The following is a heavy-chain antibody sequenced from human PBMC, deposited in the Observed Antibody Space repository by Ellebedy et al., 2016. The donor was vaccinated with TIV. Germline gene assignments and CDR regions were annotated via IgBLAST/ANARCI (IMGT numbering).Heavy chain of an antibody. Sequence: MPSETLSLTCPVSGGSISSYYWSWIRQLAGKGLEWIGRIYTSGSTNYNPSLQSRVTMSVDTSKNQFSLRLSSVTVADTAVYYCAGGYSSGWTDYWGQGTLVTVSS. CDR1: GGSISSYY. D-gene: IGHD6-19*01. CDR3: AGGYSSGWTDY. V-gene: IGHV4-4*07. CDR2: IYTSGST. J-gene: IGHJ4*02.